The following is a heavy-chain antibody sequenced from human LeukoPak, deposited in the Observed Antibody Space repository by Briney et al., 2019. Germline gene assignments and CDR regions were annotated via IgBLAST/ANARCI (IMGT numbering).Heavy chain of an antibody. CDR1: GGSISSGGYS. J-gene: IGHJ5*02. V-gene: IGHV4-31*03. Sequence: SETLSLTCTVSGGSISSGGYSWSWIRQHPGKGLEWIGYIYYSGSTYYNPSLKSRVTISVDTSKNQFSLKLSSVTAADTAVYYCARDLRVYSSSSWFDPWGQGTLVTVSS. CDR2: IYYSGST. CDR3: ARDLRVYSSSSWFDP. D-gene: IGHD6-6*01.